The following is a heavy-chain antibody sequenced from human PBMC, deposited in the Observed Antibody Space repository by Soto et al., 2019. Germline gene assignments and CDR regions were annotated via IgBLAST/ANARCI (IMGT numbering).Heavy chain of an antibody. Sequence: RLSCAASGFPFSSYAMSWVRQTPERGLEWVAAISGGGNDRYYADFVQGRFTFSRDNSRNILYLQMNSLRADDTAMYFCARSLFMVAPDSEPLDEWGKGTRAT. J-gene: IGHJ4*02. CDR1: GFPFSSYA. D-gene: IGHD3-22*01. CDR3: ARSLFMVAPDSEPLDE. V-gene: IGHV3-23*01. CDR2: ISGGGNDR.